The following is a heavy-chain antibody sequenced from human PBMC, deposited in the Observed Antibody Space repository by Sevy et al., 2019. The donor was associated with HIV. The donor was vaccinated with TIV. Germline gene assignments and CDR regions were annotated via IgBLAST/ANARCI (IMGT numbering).Heavy chain of an antibody. D-gene: IGHD1-26*01. J-gene: IGHJ3*02. CDR1: GFTFSSYS. CDR3: ARDHTVGANEAFDI. Sequence: GGSLRLSCAASGFTFSSYSMNWVRQAPGKGLEWVSSISSSSSYIYYADSVKGRFTISRNNAKNSLYLQMNSLRAEDTAVYYCARDHTVGANEAFDIWGQGTMVTVSS. V-gene: IGHV3-21*01. CDR2: ISSSSSYI.